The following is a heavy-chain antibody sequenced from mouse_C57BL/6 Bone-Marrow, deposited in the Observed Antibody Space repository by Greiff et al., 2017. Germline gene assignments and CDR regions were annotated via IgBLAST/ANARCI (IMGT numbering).Heavy chain of an antibody. J-gene: IGHJ3*01. CDR1: GYTFTSYW. CDR2: IDPSDSYT. D-gene: IGHD1-1*02. CDR3: ARGGRPAWFAY. Sequence: VKLKQPGAELVRPGTSVKLSCKASGYTFTSYWMHWVKQRPGQGLEWIGVIDPSDSYTNYNQKFKGKATLTVDTSSSTAYMQLSSLTSEDAAVYYCARGGRPAWFAYWGQGTLVTVSA. V-gene: IGHV1-59*01.